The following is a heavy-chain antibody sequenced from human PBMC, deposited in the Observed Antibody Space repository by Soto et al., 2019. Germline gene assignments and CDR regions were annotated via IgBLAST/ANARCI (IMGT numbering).Heavy chain of an antibody. J-gene: IGHJ4*02. CDR1: GYTLTELS. D-gene: IGHD1-26*01. V-gene: IGHV1-24*01. CDR2: FDPEHGER. Sequence: QVHLVQSGAEVKKPGASVKVSCKVSGYTLTELSMHWVRQAPGKGLEWMGHFDPEHGERIYAQKFQGRVTLTEDTSTATAYMVLSSLRSEDTAVYYCAMRSGSFYPRFVFWGQGTLVTVSS. CDR3: AMRSGSFYPRFVF.